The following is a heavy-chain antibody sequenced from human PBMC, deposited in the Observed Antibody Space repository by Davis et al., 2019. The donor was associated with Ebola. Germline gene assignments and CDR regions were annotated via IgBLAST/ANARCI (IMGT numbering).Heavy chain of an antibody. CDR1: GGSISSYY. J-gene: IGHJ5*02. Sequence: SETLSLTCTVSGGSISSYYWSWIRQPPGKGLEWIGYIYYSGSTNYNPSPKSRVTISVDTSKNQFSLKLSSVTAADTAVYYCARLQLGGWFDPWGQGTLVTVSS. CDR2: IYYSGST. D-gene: IGHD5-24*01. V-gene: IGHV4-59*01. CDR3: ARLQLGGWFDP.